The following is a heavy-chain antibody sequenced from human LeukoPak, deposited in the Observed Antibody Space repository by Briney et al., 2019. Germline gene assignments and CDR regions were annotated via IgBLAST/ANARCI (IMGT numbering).Heavy chain of an antibody. Sequence: GGSLRLSCAVSGFTVSSKYMSWVRQAPGKGLEWVLVIYSGGSTYYADSVKGRFTISRDNSKNTLYLQMNSLRAEDTAVYYCARDQSGDYVDYFDYWGQGTLVTISS. V-gene: IGHV3-66*01. CDR2: IYSGGST. CDR1: GFTVSSKY. D-gene: IGHD4-17*01. J-gene: IGHJ4*02. CDR3: ARDQSGDYVDYFDY.